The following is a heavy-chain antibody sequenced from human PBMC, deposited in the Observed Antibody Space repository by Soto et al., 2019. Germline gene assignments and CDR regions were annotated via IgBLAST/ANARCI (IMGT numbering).Heavy chain of an antibody. Sequence: QVQLQESGPGLVKPSGTLSLTCTVSGGSISSFNWWSWVRQPPGKVLEWIGEISLSGSTSYNPSLNSRVAISVDRSKNPFSLNLNAVTAADTAVYYCAKGGLTWGVYWGQGTLVTVSS. V-gene: IGHV4-4*02. CDR1: GGSISSFNW. CDR3: AKGGLTWGVY. J-gene: IGHJ4*02. D-gene: IGHD3-16*01. CDR2: ISLSGST.